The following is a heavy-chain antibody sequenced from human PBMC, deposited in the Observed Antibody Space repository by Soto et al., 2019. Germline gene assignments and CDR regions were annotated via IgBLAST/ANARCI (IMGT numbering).Heavy chain of an antibody. Sequence: PSETLSLTCTVSGASISSSSYYWAWIRQPPGKGLEWIGSIYSSGATYYNPSLKSRVTISVDTSKNQFSLRLHSVTAADTAVYYCARRDASWTGFYKYSFDYWGRGTLVTVSS. CDR1: GASISSSSYY. CDR2: IYSSGAT. D-gene: IGHD3-3*01. CDR3: ARRDASWTGFYKYSFDY. V-gene: IGHV4-39*01. J-gene: IGHJ4*02.